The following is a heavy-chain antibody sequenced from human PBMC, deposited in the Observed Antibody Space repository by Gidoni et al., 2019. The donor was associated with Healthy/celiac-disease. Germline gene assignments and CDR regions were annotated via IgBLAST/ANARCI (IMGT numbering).Heavy chain of an antibody. D-gene: IGHD2-15*01. CDR2: ILYDGSNK. CDR1: GVTFSSYG. J-gene: IGHJ4*02. CDR3: ARDFIGSHFDY. V-gene: IGHV3-33*01. Sequence: QVQLVESGGGVVQPGRSLRLSCAAAGVTFSSYGMHWVRQAPGKGLEWVAIILYDGSNKYYADSVKGRFTISRDNSKNTLYLQMNSLRAEDTAVYYCARDFIGSHFDYWGQGTVVTVSS.